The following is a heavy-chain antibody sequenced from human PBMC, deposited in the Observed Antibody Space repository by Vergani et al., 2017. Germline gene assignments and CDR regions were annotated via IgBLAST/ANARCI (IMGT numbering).Heavy chain of an antibody. D-gene: IGHD1-1*01. CDR2: ISSSGSTI. J-gene: IGHJ4*03. CDR3: ARDLEVPSYYFDY. CDR1: GFTFSSYE. Sequence: EVQLVESGGGLVQPGGSLRLSCAASGFTFSSYEMNWVRQAPGKGLEWVSYISSSGSTIYYADSVKGRFTIARDNAKNSLYLQMNSLRAEDTAVYYCARDLEVPSYYFDYWGQGTMVTVSS. V-gene: IGHV3-48*03.